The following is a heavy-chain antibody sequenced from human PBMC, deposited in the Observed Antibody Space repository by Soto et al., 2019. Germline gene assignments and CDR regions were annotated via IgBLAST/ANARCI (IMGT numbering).Heavy chain of an antibody. Sequence: QSVVSLRLSFATSGFTFSTYWMHWFRQAPGKGLVWVSSISGDGSITTYADAVKGRCAISRDKAMNTVYLQMNSLTAEDTAVYYCARGGTRKSAPIENWAQGSLVTV. D-gene: IGHD3-16*01. CDR1: GFTFSTYW. CDR3: ARGGTRKSAPIEN. V-gene: IGHV3-74*01. J-gene: IGHJ4*02. CDR2: ISGDGSIT.